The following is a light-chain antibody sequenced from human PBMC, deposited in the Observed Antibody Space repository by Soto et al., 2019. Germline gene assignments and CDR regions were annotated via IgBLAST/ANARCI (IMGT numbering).Light chain of an antibody. J-gene: IGKJ4*01. CDR3: QQVNSLPPFT. CDR1: QDISSS. CDR2: AAS. V-gene: IGKV1-9*01. Sequence: DIQLTQSPSFLSASVGDRVTITCRASQDISSSLAWYQQKPGKAPKILMYAASSLESCVPSSFSGSRSGTELSLTISSRQPDDFSTYYCQQVNSLPPFTFGGGTTVEIK.